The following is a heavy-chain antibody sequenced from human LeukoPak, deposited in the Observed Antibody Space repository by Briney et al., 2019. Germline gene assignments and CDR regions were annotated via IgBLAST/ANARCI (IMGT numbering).Heavy chain of an antibody. CDR3: ARDRYYGSDIHPEGAVNY. CDR2: ISYDGSGD. J-gene: IGHJ4*02. Sequence: GKSLRLSCVVSGFTFRSFAMHWVRQAPGKGLEWVAVISYDGSGDYYADSVKGRFTISRDNSRNTLFLQMNNLGTDDTALYYCARDRYYGSDIHPEGAVNYWGQGTLVTVSS. V-gene: IGHV3-30*04. CDR1: GFTFRSFA. D-gene: IGHD3-10*01.